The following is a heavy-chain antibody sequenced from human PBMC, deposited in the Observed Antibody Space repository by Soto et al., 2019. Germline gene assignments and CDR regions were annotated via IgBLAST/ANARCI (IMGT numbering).Heavy chain of an antibody. Sequence: SETLSLTCTVSGGSISSGGYYWSWIRQHPGKGLEWIGYIYYSGSTYYNPSLKSRVTISVDTSKNQFSLKLSSVTAADTAVYYCARGRTYSNYFYYYYYMDVWGQGTTVTVSS. J-gene: IGHJ6*03. CDR1: GGSISSGGYY. D-gene: IGHD4-4*01. CDR2: IYYSGST. CDR3: ARGRTYSNYFYYYYYMDV. V-gene: IGHV4-31*03.